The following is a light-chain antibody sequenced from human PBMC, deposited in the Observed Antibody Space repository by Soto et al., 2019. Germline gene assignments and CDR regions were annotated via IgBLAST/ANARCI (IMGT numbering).Light chain of an antibody. CDR1: SSDVGGFNY. Sequence: QSALTQPASVSGSPGQSITISCTGTSSDVGGFNYVSWYQQHPGKAPKLMIYEVRNRPSGVSNRFSGSKSGNTASLTISGLQAEDEAEYYCRSYTTRQIDVLFGGGTKLTVL. CDR3: RSYTTRQIDVL. J-gene: IGLJ2*01. V-gene: IGLV2-14*01. CDR2: EVR.